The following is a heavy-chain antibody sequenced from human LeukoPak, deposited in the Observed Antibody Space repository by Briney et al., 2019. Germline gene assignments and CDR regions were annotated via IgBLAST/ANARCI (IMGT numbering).Heavy chain of an antibody. V-gene: IGHV3-53*01. CDR3: VRGTVLRPRSAVDI. J-gene: IGHJ3*02. CDR2: IYSGGST. Sequence: GGSLRLSCAASGFTFSSYGMHWVRQAPGKGLEWVSVIYSGGSTYYADSVKGRFTISRDNSKNTLYLQMNSLRAEDTAVYYCVRGTVLRPRSAVDIWGQGTMVTVSS. CDR1: GFTFSSYG. D-gene: IGHD3-3*01.